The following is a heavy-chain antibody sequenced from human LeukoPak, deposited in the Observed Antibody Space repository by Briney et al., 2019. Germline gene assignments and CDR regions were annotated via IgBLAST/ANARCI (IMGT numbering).Heavy chain of an antibody. CDR2: IYYSGST. D-gene: IGHD6-19*01. J-gene: IGHJ6*03. CDR3: ARTPGSAYYPYYYMDV. V-gene: IGHV4-59*01. CDR1: GGSTSSYY. Sequence: SETLSLTCTVSGGSTSSYYWSWIRQPPGKGLEWIGYIYYSGSTNYNPSLKSRVTISVDTSKNQFSLNLNSVTAADTAEYYCARTPGSAYYPYYYMDVWGKGTTVTVS.